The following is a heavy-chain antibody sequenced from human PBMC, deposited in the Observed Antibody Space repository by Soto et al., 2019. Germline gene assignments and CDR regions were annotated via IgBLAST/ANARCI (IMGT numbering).Heavy chain of an antibody. V-gene: IGHV4-31*03. CDR1: GGSISSGGYY. CDR2: IYYSGST. D-gene: IGHD3-3*01. Sequence: SETLSLTCTVSGGSISSGGYYWSWIRQHPGKGLEWIGYIYYSGSTYYNPSLKSRVTISVDTSKNQFSLKLSSVTAADPAVYSCATDGPDVLRSLDTWFDPWGQGTLVTVSS. CDR3: ATDGPDVLRSLDTWFDP. J-gene: IGHJ5*02.